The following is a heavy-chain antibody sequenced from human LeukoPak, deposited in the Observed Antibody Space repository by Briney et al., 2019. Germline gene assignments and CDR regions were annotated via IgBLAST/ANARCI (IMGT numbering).Heavy chain of an antibody. J-gene: IGHJ4*02. D-gene: IGHD3-9*01. CDR2: IKSKTDGGTT. Sequence: GGSLRLSCAASGFTFSNAWMSWVRQAPGKGLEWVGRIKSKTDGGTTDYAAPVKGRFTISRDDSKNTLYLQMNSLRAEDTGVYYCAMTDDILIASSYWGQGTSVTVSS. V-gene: IGHV3-15*01. CDR3: AMTDDILIASSY. CDR1: GFTFSNAW.